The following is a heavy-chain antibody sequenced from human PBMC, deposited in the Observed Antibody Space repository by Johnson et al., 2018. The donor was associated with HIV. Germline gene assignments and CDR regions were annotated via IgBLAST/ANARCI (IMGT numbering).Heavy chain of an antibody. CDR3: ARSHQFGSQGPDDAFDI. D-gene: IGHD1-26*01. V-gene: IGHV3-11*04. CDR1: GFIVSNNY. CDR2: ISSSGNTI. Sequence: VQLVESGGGVVQPGRSLRLSCAASGFIVSNNYMSWVRQAPGKGLEWVSYISSSGNTIYSADSVKGRFPISRDNSKNTLYLQMNSLRAEDTAVYYCARSHQFGSQGPDDAFDIWGQGTMVTVSS. J-gene: IGHJ3*02.